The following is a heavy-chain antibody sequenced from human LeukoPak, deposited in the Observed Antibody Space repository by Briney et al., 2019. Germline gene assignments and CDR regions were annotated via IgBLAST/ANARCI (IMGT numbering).Heavy chain of an antibody. CDR1: GSTFSSYA. CDR3: AKALQILEWFLSPPPPTWDY. J-gene: IGHJ4*02. Sequence: PGGSLRLSCAASGSTFSSYAMSWVRQAPGKGLEWVSAISGSGGSTYYADSVKGRFTISRDNSKNTLYLQMNSLRAEDTAVYYCAKALQILEWFLSPPPPTWDYWGQGTLVTVSS. D-gene: IGHD3-3*01. V-gene: IGHV3-23*01. CDR2: ISGSGGST.